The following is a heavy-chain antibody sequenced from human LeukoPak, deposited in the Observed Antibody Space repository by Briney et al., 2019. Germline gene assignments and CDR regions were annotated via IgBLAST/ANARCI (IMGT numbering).Heavy chain of an antibody. D-gene: IGHD3-16*01. CDR3: VRDDYLGY. Sequence: GGSLRLSCAASGFSISGYWMAWVRQAPGKGLEWVAHISEDGSEKNYVDPVKGRFTISRDNAKNSVYLQMNSLRAEDTAIYYCVRDDYLGYWGQGTLVTVSS. V-gene: IGHV3-7*05. J-gene: IGHJ4*02. CDR1: GFSISGYW. CDR2: ISEDGSEK.